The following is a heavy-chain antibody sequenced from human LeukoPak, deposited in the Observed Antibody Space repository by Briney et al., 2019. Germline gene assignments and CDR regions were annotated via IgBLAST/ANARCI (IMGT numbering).Heavy chain of an antibody. J-gene: IGHJ3*02. D-gene: IGHD7-27*01. V-gene: IGHV3-33*01. CDR2: IWNDGSNK. CDR3: ASATGDNDAFDI. Sequence: QPARSLRLSCAPSGFTFSSYVMHWVRQAPGKGLEWVAVIWNDGSNKYFADSVKGRFTISRDSSKNTLYLQMNSLRAEDTAVYYCASATGDNDAFDICCQGTMVTVSS. CDR1: GFTFSSYV.